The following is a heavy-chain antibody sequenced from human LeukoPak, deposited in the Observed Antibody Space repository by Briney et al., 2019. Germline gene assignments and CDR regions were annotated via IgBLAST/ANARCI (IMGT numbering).Heavy chain of an antibody. J-gene: IGHJ4*02. Sequence: ASVKVSCKASGYTFTSYYMHWVRQAPGQGLEWMGIINPSSGGTNYAQKFQGRVTMTTDTSTSTVYMELSSLRSEDTAVYYCAREVKTAAGVAWINPASAGTGSYYSDYWGQGTLVSVSS. CDR1: GYTFTSYY. CDR2: INPSSGGT. D-gene: IGHD6-13*01. CDR3: AREVKTAAGVAWINPASAGTGSYYSDY. V-gene: IGHV1-46*01.